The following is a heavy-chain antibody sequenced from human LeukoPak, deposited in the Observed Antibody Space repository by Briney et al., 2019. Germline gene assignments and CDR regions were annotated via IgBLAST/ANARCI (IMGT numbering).Heavy chain of an antibody. D-gene: IGHD3-10*01. Sequence: GGSLRLSCAASGFTVSSNYMSWVRQAPGKGLEWVSVIYSGGSTYYADSVKGRFTISRDNSKNTLYLQMNSLRAEDTAVYYYASEYYYGSGSFSEGYWGQGTLVTVSS. J-gene: IGHJ4*02. CDR1: GFTVSSNY. V-gene: IGHV3-53*01. CDR2: IYSGGST. CDR3: ASEYYYGSGSFSEGY.